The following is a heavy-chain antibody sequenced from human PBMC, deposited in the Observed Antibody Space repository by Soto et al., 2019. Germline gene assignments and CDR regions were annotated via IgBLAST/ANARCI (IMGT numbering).Heavy chain of an antibody. CDR1: GDSFNDYY. J-gene: IGHJ6*03. V-gene: IGHV1-2*04. D-gene: IGHD5-12*01. CDR2: INPNGGVT. Sequence: QVQLVQSGAEVRKPGASVTVSCRSSGDSFNDYYIHWVRQAPGQGFEWMGWINPNGGVTKYAQKFQGWVSMTRDTSIRTVYMQLSRLRSDDTAVYYCARESGGATATLDYYYFYMDVWGTGTTVTASS. CDR3: ARESGGATATLDYYYFYMDV.